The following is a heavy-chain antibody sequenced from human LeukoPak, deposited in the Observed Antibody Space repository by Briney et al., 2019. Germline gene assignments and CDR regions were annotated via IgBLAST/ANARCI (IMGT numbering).Heavy chain of an antibody. Sequence: GASVKVSCKASGGTFSSYAISWMRQAPGQGLEWMGRIIPIFGIANYAQKFQGRVTITADKSTSTAYMELSSLRSEDTAVYYCSSTPGDSYYYYGMDVWGQGTTVTVSS. D-gene: IGHD3-16*01. CDR2: IIPIFGIA. V-gene: IGHV1-69*04. CDR1: GGTFSSYA. CDR3: SSTPGDSYYYYGMDV. J-gene: IGHJ6*02.